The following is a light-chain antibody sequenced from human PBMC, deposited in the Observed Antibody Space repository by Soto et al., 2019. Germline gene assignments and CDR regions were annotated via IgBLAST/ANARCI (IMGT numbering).Light chain of an antibody. J-gene: IGKJ5*01. CDR1: QSISTF. CDR2: TAS. V-gene: IGKV1-39*01. Sequence: DIQMTQSPSSLSASLGDRVTITCRASQSISTFLHWYQQKPGKAPMVLIYTASSLQSGVPSRFSGSGSGTEFTLTISSLQPEDFATYYCQQSYSTPITFGQGTRLEIK. CDR3: QQSYSTPIT.